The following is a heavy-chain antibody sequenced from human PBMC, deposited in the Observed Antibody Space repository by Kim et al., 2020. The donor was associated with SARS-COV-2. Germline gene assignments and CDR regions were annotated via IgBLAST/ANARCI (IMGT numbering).Heavy chain of an antibody. CDR1: GFTFSSYS. D-gene: IGHD3-22*01. CDR3: ARDQKRDYYDSSGSAYAFDI. Sequence: GGSLRLSCAASGFTFSSYSMNWVRQAPGKGLEWVSYISSSSSTIYYADSVKGRFTISRDNAKNSLYLQMNSLRDEDTAVYYCARDQKRDYYDSSGSAYAFDIWGQGTMVTVSS. CDR2: ISSSSSTI. J-gene: IGHJ3*02. V-gene: IGHV3-48*02.